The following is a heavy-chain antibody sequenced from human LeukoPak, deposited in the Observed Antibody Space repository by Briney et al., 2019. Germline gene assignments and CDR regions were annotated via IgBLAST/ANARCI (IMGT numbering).Heavy chain of an antibody. CDR2: ISGSGGST. V-gene: IGHV3-23*01. D-gene: IGHD1-26*01. J-gene: IGHJ4*02. Sequence: PGGSLRLSCAASGFTFSSYAMSWVRQAPGKGLEWVSAISGSGGSTYYADSVQGRFTISRDNSKNTLYLQMNSLRAEDTAVYYCAKPPYSGSYYYFDYWGQGTLVTVSS. CDR1: GFTFSSYA. CDR3: AKPPYSGSYYYFDY.